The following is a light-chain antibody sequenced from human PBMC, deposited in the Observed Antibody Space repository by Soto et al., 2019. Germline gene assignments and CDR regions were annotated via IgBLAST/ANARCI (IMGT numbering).Light chain of an antibody. CDR3: QQYGSSPPWT. CDR2: DAS. V-gene: IGKV3-20*01. Sequence: EFVLTHSPGTLSLSPGERATLSCRAIQTVRNNYLAWYQQKPGQAPRLLIYDASSRATGIPDRFSGGGSGTDFTLTISSLQSDDFAVYYCQQYGSSPPWTFGQGTKVDIK. CDR1: QTVRNNY. J-gene: IGKJ1*01.